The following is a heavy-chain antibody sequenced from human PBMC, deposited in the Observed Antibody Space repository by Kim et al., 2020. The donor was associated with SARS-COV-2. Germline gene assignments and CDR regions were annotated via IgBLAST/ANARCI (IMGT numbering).Heavy chain of an antibody. CDR1: GFTFSSYA. J-gene: IGHJ4*02. V-gene: IGHV3-30*04. CDR3: ARDPGDYYDSSGYYYDLPTDY. D-gene: IGHD3-22*01. Sequence: GGSLRLSCAASGFTFSSYAMHWVRQAPGKGLEWVAVISYDGSNKYYVDSVKGRFTISRDNSKNTLYLQMNSLRAEDTAVYYCARDPGDYYDSSGYYYDLPTDYWGQGTLVTVSS. CDR2: ISYDGSNK.